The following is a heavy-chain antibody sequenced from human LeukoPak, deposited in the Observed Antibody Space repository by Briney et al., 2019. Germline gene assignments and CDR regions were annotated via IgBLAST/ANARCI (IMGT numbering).Heavy chain of an antibody. V-gene: IGHV4-34*09. CDR2: INHSGST. Sequence: SSETLSLTCAVYGGSFSGYYWSWIRQPPGKGLEWIGEINHSGSTNYNPSLKSRVTISVDTSKNQFSLKLSSVTAADTAVYYCARESLGGAFDIWGQGTMVTVSS. J-gene: IGHJ3*02. CDR3: ARESLGGAFDI. CDR1: GGSFSGYY. D-gene: IGHD2-15*01.